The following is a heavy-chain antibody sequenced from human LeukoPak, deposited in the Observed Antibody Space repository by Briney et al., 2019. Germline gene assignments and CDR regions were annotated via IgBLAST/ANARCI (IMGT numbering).Heavy chain of an antibody. V-gene: IGHV4-61*02. CDR1: GGSISSGSYY. CDR3: ARDTSEGATIDY. CDR2: IYTSGST. J-gene: IGHJ4*02. Sequence: SQTLSLTCTVSGGSISSGSYYWSWIRQPAGKGLEWIGRIYTSGSTNYNPSLQSRVTISVDTSKNQFSRKLSSVTAADTAVYYCARDTSEGATIDYWGQGTLVTVSS. D-gene: IGHD1-26*01.